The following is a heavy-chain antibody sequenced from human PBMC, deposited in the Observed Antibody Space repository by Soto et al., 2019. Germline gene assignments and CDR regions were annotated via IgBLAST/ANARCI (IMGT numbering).Heavy chain of an antibody. CDR1: GGSISSDDYY. J-gene: IGHJ6*02. V-gene: IGHV4-31*03. CDR2: IYYRGNT. CDR3: ARGWYYYGMDV. Sequence: SDTLSLTCTVSGGSISSDDYYWNWIRQRPGKGLEWIGNIYYRGNTNYNPSLKSRIIMSMDMSENQFSLKLTSVTAADTAGYYCARGWYYYGMDVWGQGTTVTV.